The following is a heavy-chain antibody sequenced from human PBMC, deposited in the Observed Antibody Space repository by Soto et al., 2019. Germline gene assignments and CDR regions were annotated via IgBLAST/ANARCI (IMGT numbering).Heavy chain of an antibody. V-gene: IGHV2-5*02. CDR3: AYRPCSGGRGFWFSSSGMDV. Sequence: QITLKESGPTLVKPTQTLTLTCTFSGFSLSTSGVGVAWIRQPPGKALEWLALIYWDDDKRYRPSLETRLTITKDSSKNPVVLTMTNMDSLDTTTYFWAYRPCSGGRGFWFSSSGMDVGGQGTTVTLSS. D-gene: IGHD2-15*01. J-gene: IGHJ6*02. CDR2: IYWDDDK. CDR1: GFSLSTSGVG.